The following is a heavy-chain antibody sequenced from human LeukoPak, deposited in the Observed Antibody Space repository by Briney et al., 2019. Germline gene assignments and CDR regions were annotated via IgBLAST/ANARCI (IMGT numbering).Heavy chain of an antibody. CDR3: AGPSIAMIVVVPA. J-gene: IGHJ5*02. D-gene: IGHD3-22*01. CDR1: GGSISRSSYY. CDR2: IYYSGST. Sequence: KTSETLSLTCTVSGGSISRSSYYWGWIRQPPGKGLEWIGSIYYSGSTYYNPSLKSRVTISVDTSKNQFSPKLSSVTAADTAVYYCAGPSIAMIVVVPAWGQGTLVTVSS. V-gene: IGHV4-39*01.